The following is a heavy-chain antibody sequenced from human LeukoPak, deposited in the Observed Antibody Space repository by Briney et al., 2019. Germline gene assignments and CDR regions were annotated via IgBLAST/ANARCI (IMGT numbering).Heavy chain of an antibody. J-gene: IGHJ4*02. Sequence: SVKGRFTISRDNAKNSLYLQMNSLRAEDTAVYYCARGLRGSPSFDYWGQGTLVTVSS. D-gene: IGHD3-16*01. V-gene: IGHV3-21*01. CDR3: ARGLRGSPSFDY.